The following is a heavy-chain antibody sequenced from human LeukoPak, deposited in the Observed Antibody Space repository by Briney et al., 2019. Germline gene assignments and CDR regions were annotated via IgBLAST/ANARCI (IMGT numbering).Heavy chain of an antibody. J-gene: IGHJ4*02. V-gene: IGHV3-9*01. CDR2: ISWNSGSI. D-gene: IGHD5-24*01. CDR3: AKDLGPGSMATSPGFDY. CDR1: GFTFSTYW. Sequence: GGSLRLSCAASGFTFSTYWMSWVRQAPGKGLEWASGISWNSGSIGYADSVKGRFTISRDNAKTSLYLQMNSLRAEDTALYYCAKDLGPGSMATSPGFDYWGQGTLVTVSS.